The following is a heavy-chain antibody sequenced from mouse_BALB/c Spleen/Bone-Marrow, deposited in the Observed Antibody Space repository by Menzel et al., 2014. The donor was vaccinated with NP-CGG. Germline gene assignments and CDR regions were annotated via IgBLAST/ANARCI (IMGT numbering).Heavy chain of an antibody. CDR1: GYTFXSYY. J-gene: IGHJ1*01. V-gene: IGHV1S81*02. CDR2: INPSNGGT. Sequence: VKLVESGAELVKPGASVKLSCKASGYTFXSYYMYWVKQRPGQGLEWIGEINPSNGGTNFNEKFKSKATLTVDKSSSTAYMQLSSLTSEDSAVYYCTRSGTSWLRRSWYFDVWGAGTTVTVSS. D-gene: IGHD2-2*01. CDR3: TRSGTSWLRRSWYFDV.